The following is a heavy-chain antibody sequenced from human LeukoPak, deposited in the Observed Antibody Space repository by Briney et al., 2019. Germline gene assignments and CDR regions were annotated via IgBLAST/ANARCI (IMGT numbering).Heavy chain of an antibody. CDR1: GFTVSSNY. CDR3: ARAHDYGDYRAFDI. CDR2: IYSGGST. J-gene: IGHJ3*02. D-gene: IGHD4-17*01. Sequence: GGSLRLSCAASGFTVSSNYMSWVRQAPGKGLEWVSVIYSGGSTYYADSVKGRFTISRDNSKNTLYLQMNSLRAEDTAVYYCARAHDYGDYRAFDIWGQGTMVTVSS. V-gene: IGHV3-53*01.